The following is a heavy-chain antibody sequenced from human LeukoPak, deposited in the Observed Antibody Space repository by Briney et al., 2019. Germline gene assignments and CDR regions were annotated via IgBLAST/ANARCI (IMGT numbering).Heavy chain of an antibody. Sequence: GPCLTPLHAPSGLTVANKGMQSARQEARDGLGWHSCIGWDSGTIRYPESVKARVTNSRDTPKNSLYLQTNSMRAEDTTLYYCAKDPRSYCGGDCPHWYFDLWGRGTLVTVSS. D-gene: IGHD2-21*02. J-gene: IGHJ2*01. CDR1: GLTVANKG. V-gene: IGHV3-9*01. CDR2: IGWDSGTI. CDR3: AKDPRSYCGGDCPHWYFDL.